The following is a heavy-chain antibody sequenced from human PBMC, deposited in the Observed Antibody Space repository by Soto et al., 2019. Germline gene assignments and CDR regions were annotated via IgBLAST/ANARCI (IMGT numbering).Heavy chain of an antibody. CDR1: GYTFSGFY. V-gene: IGHV1-2*02. D-gene: IGHD6-19*01. J-gene: IGHJ4*02. Sequence: ASVKVSCKASGYTFSGFYMHWVRQAPGQGLEWMGWINPNSGGTKSAEKFQGRVTMTRDTSISTAYMELSRLTSDDTAVYYCASAAVTGTAGLNFWGQGTQVTVSS. CDR2: INPNSGGT. CDR3: ASAAVTGTAGLNF.